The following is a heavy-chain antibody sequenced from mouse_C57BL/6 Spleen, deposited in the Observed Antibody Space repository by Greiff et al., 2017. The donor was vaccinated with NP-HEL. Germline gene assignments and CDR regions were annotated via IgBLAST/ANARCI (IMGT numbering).Heavy chain of an antibody. Sequence: EVQLQQSGPELVKPGASVKISCKASGYTFTDYYMNWVKQSHGKSLEWIGDINPHNGGTSYNQKFKGKATLTVDKSSSTAYMELRSLTSEDSAVYYCARSRLLSDYWGQGTTLTVSS. J-gene: IGHJ2*01. V-gene: IGHV1-26*01. CDR3: ARSRLLSDY. CDR2: INPHNGGT. CDR1: GYTFTDYY. D-gene: IGHD2-12*01.